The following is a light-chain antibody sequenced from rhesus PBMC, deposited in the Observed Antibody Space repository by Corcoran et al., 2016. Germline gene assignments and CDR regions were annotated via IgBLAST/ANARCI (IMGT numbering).Light chain of an antibody. V-gene: IGKV1-74*01. J-gene: IGKJ3*01. CDR2: KAS. CDR3: QHGYGTPFT. Sequence: DIQMTQSPSSLSASVGDRVTITCRASENVNNYLNWYKQKPGKAPKLLIYKASTLQSGAPSRFSGGGSGTDYTCTISSLQPEEVATYYCQHGYGTPFTFGPGTKLDIK. CDR1: ENVNNY.